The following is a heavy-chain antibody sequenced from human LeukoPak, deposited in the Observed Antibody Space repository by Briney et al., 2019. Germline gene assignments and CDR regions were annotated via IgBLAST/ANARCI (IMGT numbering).Heavy chain of an antibody. Sequence: PGGSLRLSWSASGFTVSSNYKSWVRPAPGQGLEWGSVIYSCGSTYYADSVKGRFTISRDNPKNTLYLQMNSLRAEDTAVYYCARAHGPLDIRGQGTMVTVSS. J-gene: IGHJ3*02. CDR2: IYSCGST. V-gene: IGHV3-53*01. CDR1: GFTVSSNY. CDR3: ARAHGPLDI.